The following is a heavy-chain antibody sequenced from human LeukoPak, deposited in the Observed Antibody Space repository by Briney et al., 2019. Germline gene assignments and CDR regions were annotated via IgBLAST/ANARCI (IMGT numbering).Heavy chain of an antibody. D-gene: IGHD2-2*01. J-gene: IGHJ6*03. Sequence: GASVKVSCKASGYTFTSYDINWVRQAPGQGLEWMGWMNPNSGNTGYAQKFQGRVTMTRNTSISTAYMELSSLRSEDTAVYFCARKGPANYYYYYMDVWGKGTTVTVS. V-gene: IGHV1-8*01. CDR2: MNPNSGNT. CDR1: GYTFTSYD. CDR3: ARKGPANYYYYYMDV.